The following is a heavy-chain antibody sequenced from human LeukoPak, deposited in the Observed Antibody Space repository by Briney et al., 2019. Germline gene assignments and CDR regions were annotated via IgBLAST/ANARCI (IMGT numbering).Heavy chain of an antibody. J-gene: IGHJ4*02. Sequence: GGSLRLSCAASGFTFSSYWMSWVRQAPGRGLEWVSIIYSGGTTYYADSVKGRFTISRDNSKNTLYLQMNSLRAEDTAVYYCASQGGSSLYVIHYWGQGTLVTVSS. CDR3: ASQGGSSLYVIHY. CDR1: GFTFSSYW. V-gene: IGHV3-53*01. D-gene: IGHD6-13*01. CDR2: IYSGGTT.